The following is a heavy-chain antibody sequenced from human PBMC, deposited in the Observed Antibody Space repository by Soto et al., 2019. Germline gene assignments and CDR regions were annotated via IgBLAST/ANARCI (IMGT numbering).Heavy chain of an antibody. D-gene: IGHD3-16*02. CDR1: GFTFSSYS. CDR2: INSSSSTI. CDR3: ASDYDYIWGSYRP. V-gene: IGHV3-48*01. Sequence: GGSLRLSCAASGFTFSSYSMNWVRQAPGKGWGGVSYINSSSSTIYYADSVKGRFTISRDNAKNSLYLQMNSLRAEDTAVYYCASDYDYIWGSYRPWGQGTLVTVSS. J-gene: IGHJ5*02.